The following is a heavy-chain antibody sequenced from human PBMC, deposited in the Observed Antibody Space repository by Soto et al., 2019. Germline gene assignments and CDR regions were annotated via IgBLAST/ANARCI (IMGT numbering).Heavy chain of an antibody. Sequence: QVQLVESGGGVVQPGRSLRLSCAASGFTFSSYAMHWVRQAPGKGLEWVAVISYDGSNKYYADSVKGRFTISRDNSKNTLYLQMNSLRAEDTAVYYCAREGLSKWELLRGGFDYWGQGTLVTVSS. CDR3: AREGLSKWELLRGGFDY. V-gene: IGHV3-30-3*01. D-gene: IGHD1-26*01. CDR2: ISYDGSNK. CDR1: GFTFSSYA. J-gene: IGHJ4*02.